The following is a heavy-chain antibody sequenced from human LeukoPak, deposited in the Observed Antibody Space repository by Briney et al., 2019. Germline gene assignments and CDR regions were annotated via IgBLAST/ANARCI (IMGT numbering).Heavy chain of an antibody. J-gene: IGHJ5*02. CDR2: IYYSGST. Sequence: PSETLSLTCTVSGGSISSYYWSWIRQPPGKGLEWIGYIYYSGSTNYNPSLKSRVTISVDTSKNQFSLKLSSVTAADTALYYCARDKPGYCSSTSCRNWFDPWGQGTLVTVSS. CDR1: GGSISSYY. V-gene: IGHV4-59*01. D-gene: IGHD2-2*01. CDR3: ARDKPGYCSSTSCRNWFDP.